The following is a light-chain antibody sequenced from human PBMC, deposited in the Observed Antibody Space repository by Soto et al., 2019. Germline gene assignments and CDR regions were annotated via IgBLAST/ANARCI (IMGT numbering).Light chain of an antibody. CDR3: QQGHNWPLA. V-gene: IGKV3-15*01. J-gene: IGKJ2*01. CDR2: SPS. Sequence: EIAMTQSPATLSVSPGERATLSCRASQSISTSLAWYQQIPGQPPRLLIYSPSTRATGVPARFPGSGSGSEFTLTISGLQSEDVAIYYCQQGHNWPLAFGYAARLEI. CDR1: QSISTS.